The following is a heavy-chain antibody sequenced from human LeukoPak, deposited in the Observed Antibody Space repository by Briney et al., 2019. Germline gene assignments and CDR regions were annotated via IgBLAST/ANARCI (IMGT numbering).Heavy chain of an antibody. D-gene: IGHD6-13*01. J-gene: IGHJ4*02. V-gene: IGHV3-66*01. CDR3: VRGAGDY. Sequence: PGGSLRLSCAASGFTFSDYYMSWVRQAPGKGLEWVSVIYSGGSTYYADSVKGRFTISRDNSKNTLYLQMNSLRAEDTAVYYCVRGAGDYWGQGTLVTVSS. CDR1: GFTFSDYY. CDR2: IYSGGST.